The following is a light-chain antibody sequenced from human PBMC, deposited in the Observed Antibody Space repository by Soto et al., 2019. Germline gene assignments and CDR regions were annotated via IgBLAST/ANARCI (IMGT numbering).Light chain of an antibody. CDR1: SSDVGSYDY. J-gene: IGLJ1*01. V-gene: IGLV2-14*01. Sequence: QSALTQPASVSGSPGQSITISCTGSSSDVGSYDYVSWYQQHPGKVPKLMIYDVSNRPSGVSNRFSGSKSGNTASLTISGLQAEDEADYYCSSYTTTSTAFVFGPGTKLTV. CDR2: DVS. CDR3: SSYTTTSTAFV.